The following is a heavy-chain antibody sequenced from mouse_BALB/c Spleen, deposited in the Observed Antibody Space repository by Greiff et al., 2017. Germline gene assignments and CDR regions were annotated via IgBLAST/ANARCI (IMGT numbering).Heavy chain of an antibody. CDR3: VRDDDYGSSSRYAMDY. V-gene: IGHV2-9-2*01. D-gene: IGHD1-1*01. J-gene: IGHJ4*01. CDR2: IWTGGGT. Sequence: QVQLQQSGPGLVAPSQSLSITCTVSGFSLTSYDISWIRQPPGKGLEWLGVIWTGGGTNYNSAFMSRLSISKDNSKSQVFLKMNSLQTDDTAIYYCVRDDDYGSSSRYAMDYWGQGTSVTVSS. CDR1: GFSLTSYD.